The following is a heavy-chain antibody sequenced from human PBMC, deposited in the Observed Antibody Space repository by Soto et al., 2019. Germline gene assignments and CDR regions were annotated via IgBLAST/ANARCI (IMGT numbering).Heavy chain of an antibody. CDR2: INHSGST. D-gene: IGHD2-8*02. CDR1: GGSFSGYY. V-gene: IGHV4-34*01. Sequence: PSETLSLTCAVYGGSFSGYYWTWIRQPPGTGLEWIGEINHSGSTNYNPSLKSRVTISVDTSKNHFSLKLTSVIAADTAVYYCARDKITGLFDYWGQGTLVTVS. J-gene: IGHJ4*02. CDR3: ARDKITGLFDY.